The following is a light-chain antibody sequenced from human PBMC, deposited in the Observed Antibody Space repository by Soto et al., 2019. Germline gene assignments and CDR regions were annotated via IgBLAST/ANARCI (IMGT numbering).Light chain of an antibody. J-gene: IGLJ2*01. CDR2: EGS. CDR1: SSDVGSYNL. CDR3: CSYAGSSTSVV. V-gene: IGLV2-23*01. Sequence: QSALTQPASVSGSPGQSITIYCTGTSSDVGSYNLVSWYQQHPGKAPKLMIYEGSKRPSGVSNRFSGSKSGNTASLTISGLQAEDEADYYCCSYAGSSTSVVFGGGTKLTV.